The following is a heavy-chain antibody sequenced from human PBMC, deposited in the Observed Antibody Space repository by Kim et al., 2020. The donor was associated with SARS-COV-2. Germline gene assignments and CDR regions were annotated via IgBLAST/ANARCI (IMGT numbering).Heavy chain of an antibody. J-gene: IGHJ4*02. CDR3: ARERYRITIFGVVTARYFDY. V-gene: IGHV3-11*05. Sequence: RFTISRDNAKNSLYLQMNSLRAEDTAVYYCARERYRITIFGVVTARYFDYWGQGTLVTVSS. D-gene: IGHD3-3*01.